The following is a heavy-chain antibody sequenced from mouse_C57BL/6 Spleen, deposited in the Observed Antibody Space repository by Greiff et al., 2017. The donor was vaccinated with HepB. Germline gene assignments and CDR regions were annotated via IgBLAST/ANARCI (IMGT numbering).Heavy chain of an antibody. V-gene: IGHV1-69*01. Sequence: QVQLQQPGAELVMPGASVKLSCKASGYTFTSYWMHWVKQRPGQGLEWIGEIDPSDSYTNYNQKFKGKSTLTVDKSSSTAYMQLSSLTSEDSAVYYCARSAATVVPYYYAMDYWGQGTSVTVSS. CDR2: IDPSDSYT. J-gene: IGHJ4*01. CDR1: GYTFTSYW. CDR3: ARSAATVVPYYYAMDY. D-gene: IGHD1-1*01.